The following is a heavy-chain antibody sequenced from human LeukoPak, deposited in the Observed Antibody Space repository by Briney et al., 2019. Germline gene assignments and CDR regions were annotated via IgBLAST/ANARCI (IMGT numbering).Heavy chain of an antibody. J-gene: IGHJ4*02. V-gene: IGHV3-48*01. Sequence: PGGSLRLSCAASGFTFSSYSMNWVRQAPGKGLEWVSYISSSSSTIYYADSVKGRFTISRDNAKNSLYLQMNSLRAEDTAVYYCARATIFGVGGNFDYWGQGTLVTVSS. CDR1: GFTFSSYS. CDR3: ARATIFGVGGNFDY. CDR2: ISSSSSTI. D-gene: IGHD3-3*01.